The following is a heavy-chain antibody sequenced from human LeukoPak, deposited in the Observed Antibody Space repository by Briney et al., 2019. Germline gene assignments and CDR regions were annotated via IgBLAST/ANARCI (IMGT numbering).Heavy chain of an antibody. CDR3: AKLEFSLFRPRDWYLDI. CDR1: GNSISSYY. CDR2: IHTSGNT. Sequence: PSETLSLSCTVSGNSISSYYWSWVRQPPGKGLEYIGYIHTSGNTNYTPSLKSRVTISVDTSKNHFSLKLSSVTAADTAVYYCAKLEFSLFRPRDWYLDIWGRGIPVTVSS. V-gene: IGHV4-4*09. J-gene: IGHJ2*01. D-gene: IGHD2-21*01.